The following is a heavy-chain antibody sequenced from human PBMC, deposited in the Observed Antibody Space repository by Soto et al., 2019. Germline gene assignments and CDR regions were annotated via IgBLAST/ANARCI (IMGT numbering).Heavy chain of an antibody. J-gene: IGHJ6*02. D-gene: IGHD6-6*01. V-gene: IGHV1-69*01. CDR2: IIPLLNTP. CDR3: ARESSSPNYYYYGMDV. CDR1: GGTFSSYA. Sequence: QVQLVQSGAEVKQPGSSVKVSCRASGGTFSSYAVSWVRQAPGQGLEWMGVIIPLLNTPKYVEKFQGRVTITADASATTAYLELSSLTSEDTAVYYCARESSSPNYYYYGMDVWGQGTTVTVSS.